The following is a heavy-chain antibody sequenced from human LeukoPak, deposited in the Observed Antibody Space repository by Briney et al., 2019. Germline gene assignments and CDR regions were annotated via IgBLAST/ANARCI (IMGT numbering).Heavy chain of an antibody. Sequence: GGSLRLSCAASGFTFSDYYMSWIRQAPGEGLEWISYISSSSSYTNYADSVKGRFTISRDNTKNSLYLQMNSLRVEDTVVYYCAMNGNYHDSSGYYYELDYWGQGTLVTVSS. CDR1: GFTFSDYY. CDR3: AMNGNYHDSSGYYYELDY. CDR2: ISSSSSYT. V-gene: IGHV3-11*06. J-gene: IGHJ4*02. D-gene: IGHD3-22*01.